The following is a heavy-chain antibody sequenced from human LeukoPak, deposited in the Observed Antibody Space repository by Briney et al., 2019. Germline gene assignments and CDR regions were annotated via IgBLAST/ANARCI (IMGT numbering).Heavy chain of an antibody. Sequence: SETLSLTCTVSGGSISTNYWGWIRQPPGKGLEWIGHIYYSGSSDYNPSLKSRVTISLDMSKNQFSLRLTSVTAADTAVYYCARETSQKGAHYMDVWGKGTTVTISS. CDR3: ARETSQKGAHYMDV. CDR2: IYYSGSS. CDR1: GGSISTNY. J-gene: IGHJ6*03. D-gene: IGHD3-16*01. V-gene: IGHV4-59*01.